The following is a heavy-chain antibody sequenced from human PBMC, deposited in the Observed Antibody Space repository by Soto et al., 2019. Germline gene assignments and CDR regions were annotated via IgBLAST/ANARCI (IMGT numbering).Heavy chain of an antibody. Sequence: GGSLRLSCAASGFTFSSYGMDWVRQAPGKGLEWVAVIWYDGSNKYYADYVKGRFTISRDNSKNTLYLQMNSLRAEDTAVYYCAREQQLRRGMDVWGQGTTVTVSS. CDR2: IWYDGSNK. CDR3: AREQQLRRGMDV. D-gene: IGHD6-13*01. CDR1: GFTFSSYG. J-gene: IGHJ6*02. V-gene: IGHV3-33*01.